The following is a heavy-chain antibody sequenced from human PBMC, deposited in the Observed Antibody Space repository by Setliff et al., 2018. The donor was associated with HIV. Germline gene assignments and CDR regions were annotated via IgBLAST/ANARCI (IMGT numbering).Heavy chain of an antibody. CDR2: VFHSGRT. Sequence: PSETLSLTCAVSGGPLNSRNWWSWVRQPPGKGLEWIGEVFHSGRTTYNPSLRSRVTISVDTSKNQFSLSLTSVTAADTAVYFCARRGRTGNSYVLHWFDPWGQGTLVTVSS. V-gene: IGHV4-4*02. J-gene: IGHJ5*02. CDR1: GGPLNSRNW. D-gene: IGHD5-18*01. CDR3: ARRGRTGNSYVLHWFDP.